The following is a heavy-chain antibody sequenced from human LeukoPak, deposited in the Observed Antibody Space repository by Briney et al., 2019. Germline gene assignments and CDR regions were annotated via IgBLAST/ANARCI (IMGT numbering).Heavy chain of an antibody. Sequence: ASVKVSCEASGYTFTNFDINWVRQATGQGLEWMGWMNPNTGNAGYAQKFQDRVTITWDASISTAYMDLSSLRSEDTAVYYCARVGYSNSYDYWGQGTLVTVSS. CDR3: ARVGYSNSYDY. CDR2: MNPNTGNA. J-gene: IGHJ4*02. CDR1: GYTFTNFD. V-gene: IGHV1-8*02. D-gene: IGHD4-11*01.